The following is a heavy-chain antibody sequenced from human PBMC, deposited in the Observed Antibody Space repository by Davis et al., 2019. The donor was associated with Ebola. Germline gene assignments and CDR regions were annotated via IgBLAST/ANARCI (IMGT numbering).Heavy chain of an antibody. Sequence: PGGSLRLSCAASGFTFRTYAMNWVRQAPGKGLEWVSAVSGSGTTTSYADSVKGRFTISRDNSNNTLYLQMNSLRVEDTARYYCAKASWGPAARPLLDPWGQGTLVTVSS. CDR1: GFTFRTYA. CDR3: AKASWGPAARPLLDP. J-gene: IGHJ5*02. CDR2: VSGSGTTT. V-gene: IGHV3-23*01. D-gene: IGHD2-2*02.